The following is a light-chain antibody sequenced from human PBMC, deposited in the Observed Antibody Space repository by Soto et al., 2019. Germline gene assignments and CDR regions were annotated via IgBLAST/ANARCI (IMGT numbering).Light chain of an antibody. CDR2: AAS. J-gene: IGKJ4*01. CDR1: QTVSRF. V-gene: IGKV1-39*01. Sequence: IQMTQSPSSLSASVGDRVTITCRASQTVSRFLNWYQQKPGKAPKLLISAASNLESGVPSRFSGSGLGTYFTLTINSLQPEDFATYFCQQSYDPVTFGGGTKVEVK. CDR3: QQSYDPVT.